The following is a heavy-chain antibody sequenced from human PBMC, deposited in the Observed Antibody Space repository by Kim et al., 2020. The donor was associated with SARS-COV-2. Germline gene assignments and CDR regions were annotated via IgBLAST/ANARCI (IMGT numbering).Heavy chain of an antibody. Sequence: SETLSLTCTVSGGSISSYYWSWIRQPPGKGLEWIGYIYYSGSTNYNPSLKSRVTISVDTSKNQFSLKLSSVTAADTAVYYCAREGRDGYKKSFDYWGQGTLVTVSS. V-gene: IGHV4-59*12. J-gene: IGHJ4*02. CDR2: IYYSGST. CDR3: AREGRDGYKKSFDY. CDR1: GGSISSYY. D-gene: IGHD5-12*01.